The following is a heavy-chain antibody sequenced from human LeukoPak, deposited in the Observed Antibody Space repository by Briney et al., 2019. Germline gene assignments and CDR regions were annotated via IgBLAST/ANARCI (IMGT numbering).Heavy chain of an antibody. CDR3: ARTHDSRLRSAFDI. CDR2: ISAYNGNT. CDR1: GYTFTSYG. J-gene: IGHJ3*02. V-gene: IGHV1-18*01. D-gene: IGHD5-12*01. Sequence: ASVKVSCKASGYTFTSYGISWVRQAPGQGLEWMGWISAYNGNTNYAQKLQGRVTMTTDTSTSTAYMELRSLRAEDTAVYYCARTHDSRLRSAFDIWGQGTMVTVSS.